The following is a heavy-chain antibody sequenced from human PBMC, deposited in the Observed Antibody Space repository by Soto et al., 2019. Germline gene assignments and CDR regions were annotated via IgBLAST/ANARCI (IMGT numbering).Heavy chain of an antibody. V-gene: IGHV1-2*02. Sequence: ASVKVSCKASGYTFTNYYMHWLRQAPGQGLEWMGWMNPRSGGSKYAQAFQDRVTMTRDASISTAYMEMTSLRLGDTAVYFCARADDSTSYPLDLGGPGTLVT. CDR1: GYTFTNYY. J-gene: IGHJ5*02. CDR3: ARADDSTSYPLDL. CDR2: MNPRSGGS. D-gene: IGHD4-4*01.